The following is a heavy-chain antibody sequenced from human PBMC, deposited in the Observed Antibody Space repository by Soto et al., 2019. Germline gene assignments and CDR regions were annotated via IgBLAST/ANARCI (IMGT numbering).Heavy chain of an antibody. J-gene: IGHJ6*02. CDR3: ARLPDDLITGTTLAYYFGMDV. Sequence: PGGSLRLSCAVSGFTVSSNYMSWVRQAPGKGLEWVSVIYSSSTTYYADSVKGRFTISRDNSKNTLFLQMNSLRAEDTAVYYCARLPDDLITGTTLAYYFGMDVWGQGTTVTVSS. V-gene: IGHV3-53*01. CDR1: GFTVSSNY. CDR2: IYSSSTT. D-gene: IGHD1-7*01.